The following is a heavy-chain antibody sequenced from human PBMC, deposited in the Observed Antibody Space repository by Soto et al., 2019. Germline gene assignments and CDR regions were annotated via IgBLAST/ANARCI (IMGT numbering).Heavy chain of an antibody. D-gene: IGHD4-4*01. Sequence: EVQLLESGGGLVQPGGSLRLSCAASGFTFSSYAMSWVRQAPGKGLEWVSAISGSGGSTYYADSVKGRFTISRDNSKNTLYLQMNSLRAEDTAVYYCATEFYNDYTNYYYYYGMDVWGQGTTVTVSS. J-gene: IGHJ6*02. CDR2: ISGSGGST. CDR1: GFTFSSYA. CDR3: ATEFYNDYTNYYYYYGMDV. V-gene: IGHV3-23*01.